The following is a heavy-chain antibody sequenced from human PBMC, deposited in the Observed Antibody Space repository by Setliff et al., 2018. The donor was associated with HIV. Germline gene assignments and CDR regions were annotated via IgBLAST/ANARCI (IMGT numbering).Heavy chain of an antibody. V-gene: IGHV4-39*01. CDR1: GDSIRSRSFY. J-gene: IGHJ5*01. CDR3: AGGFWGGPLFDP. CDR2: IYYVGST. D-gene: IGHD3-3*01. Sequence: SETLSLTCNVSGDSIRSRSFYWAWIRQSPGERPEWIGTIYYVGSTYYNPYLKSRASIFLDASKNQFSLKLYSVTAADTAVYYCAGGFWGGPLFDPWGRGTLVTVSS.